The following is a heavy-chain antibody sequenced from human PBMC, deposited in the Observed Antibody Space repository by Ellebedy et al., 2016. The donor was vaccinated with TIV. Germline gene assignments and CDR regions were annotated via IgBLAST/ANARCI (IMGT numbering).Heavy chain of an antibody. D-gene: IGHD2-2*01. Sequence: AASVKVSCKASGYPFISYGITWARQAPGQGLEWMGWISAYNGNTNYAQKLQGRVTMTTDTSTSTAYMELRSLRSDDTAVYYCARVVPGAMSFDPWGQGTLVTVSS. CDR2: ISAYNGNT. J-gene: IGHJ5*02. CDR1: GYPFISYG. CDR3: ARVVPGAMSFDP. V-gene: IGHV1-18*01.